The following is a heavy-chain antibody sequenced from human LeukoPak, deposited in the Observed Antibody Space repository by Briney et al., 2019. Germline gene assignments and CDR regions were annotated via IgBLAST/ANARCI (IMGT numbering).Heavy chain of an antibody. CDR2: ISSSSSYI. J-gene: IGHJ4*02. CDR1: GLSFNTYT. CDR3: ARCYDFWSGYYNGGVDLDY. Sequence: PGGSLRLSCAASGLSFNTYTMNWVRQAPGKGLEWVSSISSSSSYIYYADSVKGRFTISIDNAKNSLYLQMNSLRAEDTAVYYCARCYDFWSGYYNGGVDLDYWGQGTLVTVSS. D-gene: IGHD3-3*01. V-gene: IGHV3-21*01.